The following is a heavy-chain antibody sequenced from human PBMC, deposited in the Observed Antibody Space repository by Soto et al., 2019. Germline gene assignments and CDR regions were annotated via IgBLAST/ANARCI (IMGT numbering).Heavy chain of an antibody. V-gene: IGHV3-33*01. CDR3: ARGHCGGDCYLFDY. D-gene: IGHD2-21*02. Sequence: GGSLRLSCTASGFTFSDFGMHWVRQAPGKGLEWVALIWYNGNNKYYADSVKGRFTVSRDNSKNTLYLQMNSLRAEDTADYYCARGHCGGDCYLFDYWGQGTLVTVSS. CDR1: GFTFSDFG. J-gene: IGHJ4*02. CDR2: IWYNGNNK.